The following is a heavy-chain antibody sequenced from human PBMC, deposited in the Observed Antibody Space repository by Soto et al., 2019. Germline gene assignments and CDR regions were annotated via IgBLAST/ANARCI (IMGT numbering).Heavy chain of an antibody. CDR1: GFTFSSYA. CDR3: AKDTYYYDSSGYYTGDYFDY. J-gene: IGHJ4*02. CDR2: ISGSGGST. Sequence: GGSLRLSCAASGFTFSSYAMSWVRQAPGKGLEWVSAISGSGGSTYYADSVKGRFTISRDNSKNTLYLQTNSLRAEDTAVYYCAKDTYYYDSSGYYTGDYFDYWGQGTLVTVSS. V-gene: IGHV3-23*01. D-gene: IGHD3-22*01.